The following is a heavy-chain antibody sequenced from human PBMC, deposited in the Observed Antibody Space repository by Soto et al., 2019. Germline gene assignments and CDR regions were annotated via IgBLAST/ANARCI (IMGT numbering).Heavy chain of an antibody. J-gene: IGHJ6*02. D-gene: IGHD2-2*03. Sequence: SETLSLTCTVSGASVSSSNYSWSWIRQPRGKGLEWIGYIYHSGSTYYNPSLKSRVTISVDRSKNQFSLKLSSVTAADTAVYYCARLNGYCVSTKCHDYYGMDVWGQGTTVTVSS. CDR1: GASVSSSNYS. CDR2: IYHSGST. V-gene: IGHV4-30-2*01. CDR3: ARLNGYCVSTKCHDYYGMDV.